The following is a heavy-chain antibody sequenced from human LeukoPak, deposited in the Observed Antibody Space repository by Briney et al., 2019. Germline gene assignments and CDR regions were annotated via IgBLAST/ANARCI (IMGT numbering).Heavy chain of an antibody. V-gene: IGHV3-21*01. CDR1: GFTFSSYA. J-gene: IGHJ4*02. Sequence: GGSLRLSRAASGFTFSSYAMSWVRQAPGKGLEWVSSISSGSSYIYYADSLKGRFTISRDNAKNSLYLQMNSLRAEDTAVYYCATGVRGYNSALDYWGQGTLVTVSP. D-gene: IGHD6-19*01. CDR2: ISSGSSYI. CDR3: ATGVRGYNSALDY.